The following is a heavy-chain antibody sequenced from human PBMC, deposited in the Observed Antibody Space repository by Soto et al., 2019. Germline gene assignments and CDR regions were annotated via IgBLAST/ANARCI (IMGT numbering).Heavy chain of an antibody. Sequence: EVQVVESGGGLVQPGGSLRLSCAASGFSVRVNYMTGVRQATGKGLEWVSVTYTGGDTDYADSVKGRFTTSRDNSKNMLYLEVSSLRAEDTAMYYCASVSFSNDYDHYYMDVWGKGTTVTVSS. CDR3: ASVSFSNDYDHYYMDV. D-gene: IGHD4-4*01. CDR2: TYTGGDT. CDR1: GFSVRVNY. V-gene: IGHV3-66*01. J-gene: IGHJ6*03.